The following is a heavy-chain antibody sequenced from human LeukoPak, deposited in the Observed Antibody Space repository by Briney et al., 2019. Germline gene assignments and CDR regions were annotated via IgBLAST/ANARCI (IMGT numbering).Heavy chain of an antibody. V-gene: IGHV3-74*01. J-gene: IGHJ4*02. D-gene: IGHD3-9*01. CDR2: INSDGRST. CDR1: GFTFSRYW. CDR3: VRGADTGYSSDS. Sequence: GGSLRLTCVASGFTFSRYWMHWVSQAPGKGLVWVSRINSDGRSTNYADSVKGRFSISRDNAENTLYLQMNSLRVEDTAVYYCVRGADTGYSSDSWGQGTLVTVSS.